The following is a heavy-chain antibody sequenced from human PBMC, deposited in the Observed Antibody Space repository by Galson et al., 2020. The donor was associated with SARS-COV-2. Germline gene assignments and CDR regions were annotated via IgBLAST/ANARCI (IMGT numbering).Heavy chain of an antibody. CDR1: GFTFSSYG. CDR3: ARDRGRYCSSTSCPYGMDV. J-gene: IGHJ6*02. Sequence: EGSLRLSCAASGFTFSSYGMHWVRQAPGKGLEWVAVIWYDGSNKYYADSVKGRFTISRDNSKNTLYLQMNSLRAEDTAVYYCARDRGRYCSSTSCPYGMDVWGQGTTVTVSS. CDR2: IWYDGSNK. V-gene: IGHV3-33*01. D-gene: IGHD2-2*01.